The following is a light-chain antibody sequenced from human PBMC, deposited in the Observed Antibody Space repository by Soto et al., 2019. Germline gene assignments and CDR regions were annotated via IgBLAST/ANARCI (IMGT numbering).Light chain of an antibody. CDR1: SSDVGSYNL. V-gene: IGLV2-23*01. J-gene: IGLJ2*01. Sequence: QSALTQPASVSGSPGQSITISCTGTSSDVGSYNLVSWCQQHPGKAPKLMIYEGSKRPSGVSNRFSGSKSGNTASLTISGLQAEDEADYYCCSYAGSRGLVFGGGTKVTVL. CDR3: CSYAGSRGLV. CDR2: EGS.